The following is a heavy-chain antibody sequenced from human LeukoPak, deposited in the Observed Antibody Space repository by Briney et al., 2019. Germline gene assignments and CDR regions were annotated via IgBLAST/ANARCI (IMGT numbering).Heavy chain of an antibody. V-gene: IGHV3-53*01. Sequence: GGSLRLSCAASGFTFSSYSMNWVRQAPGKGLEWISVIYSGGSTYYADSVKGRFTISRDNSKNTLYLQMNSLRAEDTAVYYCARLAVAGYYFDYWGQGTLVTVSS. CDR1: GFTFSSYS. CDR2: IYSGGST. CDR3: ARLAVAGYYFDY. D-gene: IGHD6-19*01. J-gene: IGHJ4*02.